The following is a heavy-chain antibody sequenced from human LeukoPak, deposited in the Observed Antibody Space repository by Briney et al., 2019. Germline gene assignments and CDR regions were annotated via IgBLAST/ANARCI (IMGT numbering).Heavy chain of an antibody. Sequence: PSETLSLTCTVSGGSIGTYYWSWIRQPPGKGLEWIGFIFYSGTTNYNPSLKSRVTISVDTSKNQFSLKLSSVTAADTAVYYCARGGWNKFDYWGQGTLVTVSS. CDR1: GGSIGTYY. V-gene: IGHV4-59*01. CDR2: IFYSGTT. CDR3: ARGGWNKFDY. D-gene: IGHD3-22*01. J-gene: IGHJ4*02.